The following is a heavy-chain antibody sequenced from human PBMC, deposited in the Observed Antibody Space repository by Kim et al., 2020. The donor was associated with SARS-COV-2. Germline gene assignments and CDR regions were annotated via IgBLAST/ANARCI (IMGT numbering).Heavy chain of an antibody. D-gene: IGHD3-10*01. J-gene: IGHJ5*02. V-gene: IGHV3-33*05. Sequence: GGSLRLSCAASGFTFSSYGMHWVRQAPGKGLEWVAVISYDGSNKYYADSVKGRFTISRDNSKNTLYLQMNSLRAEDTAVYYCAREAASTMVRGVIRPLQGLYNWFDPWGQGALVTVSS. CDR2: ISYDGSNK. CDR1: GFTFSSYG. CDR3: AREAASTMVRGVIRPLQGLYNWFDP.